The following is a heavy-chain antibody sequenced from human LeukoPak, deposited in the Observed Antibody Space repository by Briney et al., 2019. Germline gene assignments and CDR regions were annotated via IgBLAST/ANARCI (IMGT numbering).Heavy chain of an antibody. CDR3: AKEAVTTDAFGWSIDY. CDR2: ISGGGGST. J-gene: IGHJ4*02. Sequence: GGSLRLSCAASGFTFNNYAMSWVRQTPGKGLEWVPAISGGGGSTYYADSVKGRFTISRDNYKNTLFLQLNSLRAEDTAVYYCAKEAVTTDAFGWSIDYWGRGTLVTVSS. CDR1: GFTFNNYA. D-gene: IGHD6-19*01. V-gene: IGHV3-23*01.